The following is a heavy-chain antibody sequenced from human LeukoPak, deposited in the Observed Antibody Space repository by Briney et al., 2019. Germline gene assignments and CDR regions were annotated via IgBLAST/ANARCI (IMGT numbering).Heavy chain of an antibody. CDR2: IRYDGHHK. J-gene: IGHJ4*02. V-gene: IGHV3-30*02. Sequence: GGSLRLSCAASGFTVSSNYMSWVRQAPGKGLEWVAYIRYDGHHKYYADSVKGRFTISRDNSKNTLYLQMNSLRAEDTAVYYCAMGSPDEPLDYWAREPWSPSPQ. CDR3: AMGSPDEPLDY. D-gene: IGHD1-26*01. CDR1: GFTVSSNY.